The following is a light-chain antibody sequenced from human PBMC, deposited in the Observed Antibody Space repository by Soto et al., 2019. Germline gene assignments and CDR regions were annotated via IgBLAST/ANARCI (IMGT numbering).Light chain of an antibody. CDR2: EGS. V-gene: IGLV2-23*03. CDR3: CSYAGSSTFV. J-gene: IGLJ2*01. CDR1: SSDVGSYKL. Sequence: QSALTQPASVSGSPGQSITISCTGTSSDVGSYKLVSWYQQHPGKAPKLMIYEGSKRPSGVSNRFSGSKSGNTASLTIYGLQAEDEADYYCCSYAGSSTFVFGGGTKLTVL.